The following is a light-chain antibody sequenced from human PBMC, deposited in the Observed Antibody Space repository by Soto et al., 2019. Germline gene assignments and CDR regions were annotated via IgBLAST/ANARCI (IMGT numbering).Light chain of an antibody. V-gene: IGLV2-14*01. Sequence: QSALTQPASVSGSPGQSITISCTGTSSDIGGYNYVSWYQQHPGKPPKVMIYEVSNRPSGVSNRFSGSKSGNTASLTISGLQTEDEADYYCTSYTSSNTYVFGTGPSSPS. CDR1: SSDIGGYNY. J-gene: IGLJ1*01. CDR3: TSYTSSNTYV. CDR2: EVS.